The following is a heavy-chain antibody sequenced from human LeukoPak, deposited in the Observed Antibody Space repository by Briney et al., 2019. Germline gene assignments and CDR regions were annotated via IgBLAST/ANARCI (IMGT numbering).Heavy chain of an antibody. CDR3: ASERLLEGIAV. CDR1: GYSINSGHY. Sequence: PETLSLTCTVSGYSINSGHYWGWIRQPPGKRLEWIGSIYYSGNTYYNPTLKSRITISVDTSKNQFSLNLTSVTAADAAVYYCASERLLEGIAVWGKGTTVTVSS. V-gene: IGHV4-38-2*02. CDR2: IYYSGNT. D-gene: IGHD3-3*01. J-gene: IGHJ6*04.